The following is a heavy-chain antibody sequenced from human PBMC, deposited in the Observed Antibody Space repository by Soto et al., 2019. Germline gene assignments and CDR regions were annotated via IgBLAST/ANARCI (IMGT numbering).Heavy chain of an antibody. J-gene: IGHJ3*02. CDR1: GFTVSSNS. CDR3: ARVFLYYYDSSGYIPHAFDI. Sequence: GGSLRLSCAASGFTVSSNSMHWVRQAPGKGLEWVSVIYSGGSTYYDDSVKGRFTISRHNSKNTLYLQMNSLRAEDTAVYYCARVFLYYYDSSGYIPHAFDIWGQGTMVTVSS. D-gene: IGHD3-22*01. CDR2: IYSGGST. V-gene: IGHV3-53*04.